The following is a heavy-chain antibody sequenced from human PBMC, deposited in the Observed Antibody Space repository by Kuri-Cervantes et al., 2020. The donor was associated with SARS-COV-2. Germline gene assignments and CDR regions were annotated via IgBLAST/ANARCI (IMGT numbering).Heavy chain of an antibody. CDR1: GFTFSSYG. CDR2: IWYDGSNK. D-gene: IGHD2-15*01. J-gene: IGHJ4*02. V-gene: IGHV3-33*06. Sequence: GGSLRLSCAASGFTFSSYGMHWVRQAPGKGLEWVAVIWYDGSNKYYADSVKGRFTISRDNSKNTLYLQMNSLRAEDTAVYYCAKLFGVVVAGTLDYWGQGTLVTVSS. CDR3: AKLFGVVVAGTLDY.